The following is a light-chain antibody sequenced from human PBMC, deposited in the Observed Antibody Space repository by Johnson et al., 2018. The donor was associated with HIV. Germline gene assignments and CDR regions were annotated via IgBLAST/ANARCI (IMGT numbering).Light chain of an antibody. CDR3: GTWDSSLSAYV. J-gene: IGLJ1*01. Sequence: QSVLTQPPSVSAAPGQKVTISCSGSSYNIGNNYVSWYQQLPGTAPKLLIYAKNKRPSGIPDRFSGSKSGTSATLGITGLQTGDEADYYCGTWDSSLSAYVFGTGTKVPVL. CDR2: AKN. CDR1: SYNIGNNY. V-gene: IGLV1-51*01.